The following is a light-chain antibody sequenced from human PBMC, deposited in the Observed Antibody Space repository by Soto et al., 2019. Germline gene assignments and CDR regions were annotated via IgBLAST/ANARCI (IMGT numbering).Light chain of an antibody. Sequence: EIVMTQSPATLSVSPGERATISCRASQSVSTNLAWYQQKPGQAPRLLIYGASNRDTGIPARFSGSGSGTEFSLTISSLQSEDSALYYCQQYNNCPPNTFGQGTKVDIK. CDR3: QQYNNCPPNT. V-gene: IGKV3-15*01. J-gene: IGKJ2*01. CDR2: GAS. CDR1: QSVSTN.